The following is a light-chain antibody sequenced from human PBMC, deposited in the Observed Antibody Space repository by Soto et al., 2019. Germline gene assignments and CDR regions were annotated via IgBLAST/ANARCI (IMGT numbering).Light chain of an antibody. CDR3: QSYDNSLSAWV. CDR2: GNN. J-gene: IGLJ3*02. CDR1: SSNIGAGYD. Sequence: QSVLTQSPSMSGAPGQRVTISCTGSSSNIGAGYDVHWYQQLPGTAPQLLIYGNNNRPSGVPDRFSGSKSGTSASLAITGLQAEDEADYYCQSYDNSLSAWVFGGGTKVTVL. V-gene: IGLV1-40*01.